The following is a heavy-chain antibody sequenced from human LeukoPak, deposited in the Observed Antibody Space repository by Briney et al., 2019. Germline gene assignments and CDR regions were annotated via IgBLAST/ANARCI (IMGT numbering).Heavy chain of an antibody. CDR2: ISAGGGST. D-gene: IGHD3-22*01. V-gene: IGHV3-23*01. CDR3: AKDGFDYYDSSGYSYLHY. Sequence: GGSLRLSCAASGFTFSNHPMSWVSQAPGKGLQWVPGISAGGGSTYYADSVKGRFTISRDNSKNTLYLQMNSLRAEDTAVYYCAKDGFDYYDSSGYSYLHYWGQGTLVTVSS. CDR1: GFTFSNHP. J-gene: IGHJ4*02.